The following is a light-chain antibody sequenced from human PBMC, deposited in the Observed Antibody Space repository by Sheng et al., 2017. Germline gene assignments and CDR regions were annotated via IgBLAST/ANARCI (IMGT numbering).Light chain of an antibody. CDR1: QSVNSL. V-gene: IGKV3-11*01. CDR2: DAS. CDR3: QQRSNWPLT. J-gene: IGKJ4*01. Sequence: EIVLTQSPATLSLSPGERATLSCRASQSVNSLLGWYQQKPGQAPRLLIYDASNRATGIPARFSGSGSGTDFTLTISSLEPEDFAVYYCQQRSNWPLTFGGGTKVEIK.